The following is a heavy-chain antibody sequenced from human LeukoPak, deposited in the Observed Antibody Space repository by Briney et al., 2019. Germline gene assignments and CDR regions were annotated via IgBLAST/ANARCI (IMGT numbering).Heavy chain of an antibody. CDR3: ARDPTEERVGASFDY. CDR1: GFSFSGHW. Sequence: GGSLRLSCTASGFSFSGHWMHWARQLPGKGLVWVSRISPTGSTTSYADSVKGRFTISRDNSKNTLYLQMNSLRAEDTAVYYCARDPTEERVGASFDYWGQGTLVTVSS. J-gene: IGHJ4*02. D-gene: IGHD1-26*01. CDR2: ISPTGSTT. V-gene: IGHV3-74*01.